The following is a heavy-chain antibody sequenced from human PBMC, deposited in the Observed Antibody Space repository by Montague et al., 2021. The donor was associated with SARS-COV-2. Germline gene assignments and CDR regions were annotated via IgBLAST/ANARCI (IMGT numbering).Heavy chain of an antibody. CDR3: ARLRDGVVPSPILGVGPYYSYYYMDV. CDR2: INHGGST. D-gene: IGHD3-10*01. Sequence: SETLSLTCAVHGGSFSTYSWNWIRQPPGKGLEWIGEINHGGSTKYSPSLKSRLTISADTSKNQFSLKLTSVAAADTAVYYCARLRDGVVPSPILGVGPYYSYYYMDVWGRRTTVTVSS. V-gene: IGHV4-34*01. J-gene: IGHJ6*03. CDR1: GGSFSTYS.